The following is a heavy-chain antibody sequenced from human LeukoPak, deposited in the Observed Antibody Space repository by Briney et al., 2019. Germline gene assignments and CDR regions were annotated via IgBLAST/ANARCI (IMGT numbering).Heavy chain of an antibody. J-gene: IGHJ4*02. V-gene: IGHV3-23*01. Sequence: GASLRLSCAASGFTFSSYAMSWVRQAPGKGLEWVSAISGSGGSTYYADSVKGRFTISRDNSKNTLYLQMNSLRAEDTAVYYCAKVKSDDFWSGYLFDYLGQGTLVTVSS. CDR1: GFTFSSYA. CDR2: ISGSGGST. CDR3: AKVKSDDFWSGYLFDY. D-gene: IGHD3-3*01.